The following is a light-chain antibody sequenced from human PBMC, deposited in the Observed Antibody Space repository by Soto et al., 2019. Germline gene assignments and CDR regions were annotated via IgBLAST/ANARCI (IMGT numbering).Light chain of an antibody. Sequence: QSALTQPASVSGSPGQSITISCTGTSSDVGSYNLVSWYQQHPGKAPKLMIYEGSKRPSGVSNRFSGSKSGNTASLTISGLQAEDEADYYCCSYAGSSTSLYVFGTGIKVTVL. CDR1: SSDVGSYNL. J-gene: IGLJ1*01. CDR3: CSYAGSSTSLYV. CDR2: EGS. V-gene: IGLV2-23*01.